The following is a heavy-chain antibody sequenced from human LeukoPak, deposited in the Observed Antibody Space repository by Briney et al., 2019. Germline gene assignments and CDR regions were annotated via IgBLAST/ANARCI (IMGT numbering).Heavy chain of an antibody. CDR2: ISSSGST. J-gene: IGHJ6*02. CDR1: SGSISNYY. D-gene: IGHD1-26*01. CDR3: ARFIVGATTDYYYGMDV. V-gene: IGHV4-4*07. Sequence: SETLSLTCTVSSGSISNYYWSWIRQSAGKGLEWIGRISSSGSTNYNPSLKSRVTMSVDTSKNRFSLNLTSVTAADTAVYYCARFIVGATTDYYYGMDVWGQGTTVTVSS.